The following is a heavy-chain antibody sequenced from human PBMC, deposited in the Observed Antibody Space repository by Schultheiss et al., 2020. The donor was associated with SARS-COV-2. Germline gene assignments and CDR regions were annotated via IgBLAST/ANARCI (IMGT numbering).Heavy chain of an antibody. CDR3: ARDLGGIAARPGHDY. Sequence: GGSLRLSCAASGFTFSSYSMNWVRQAPGKGLEWVSYISSSGSTIYYADSVKGRFTISRDNAKNSLYLQMNSLRAEDTAVYYCARDLGGIAARPGHDYWGQGTLVTVSS. D-gene: IGHD6-6*01. V-gene: IGHV3-48*04. CDR1: GFTFSSYS. J-gene: IGHJ4*02. CDR2: ISSSGSTI.